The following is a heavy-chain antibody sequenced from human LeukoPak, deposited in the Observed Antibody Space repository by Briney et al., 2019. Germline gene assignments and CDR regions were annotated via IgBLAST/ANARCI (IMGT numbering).Heavy chain of an antibody. V-gene: IGHV1-69*04. D-gene: IGHD2-2*01. CDR2: IIPILGIA. J-gene: IGHJ6*02. CDR3: ARDPPPTYCSSTSCYYYYYGMDV. CDR1: GGTFSSYA. Sequence: GASVKVSCEASGGTFSSYAISWVRQAPGQGLEWMGRIIPILGIANYAQKFQGRVTITADKSTSTAYMELSSLRSEDTAVYYCARDPPPTYCSSTSCYYYYYGMDVWGQGTTVTVSS.